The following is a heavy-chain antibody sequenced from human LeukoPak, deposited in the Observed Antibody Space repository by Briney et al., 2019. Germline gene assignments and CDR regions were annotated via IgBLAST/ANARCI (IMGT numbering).Heavy chain of an antibody. CDR2: INPNSGDT. V-gene: IGHV1-2*02. CDR3: ARDRHWNQGNFDY. J-gene: IGHJ4*02. D-gene: IGHD1-1*01. Sequence: ASVKVSCKASGYTITGYYIHWVRQDPGQGLEWMGWINPNSGDTNYAQKFQGRVTMTRDTSTNTAFMELSRLRSDDTAVYYCARDRHWNQGNFDYWGQGTLVTVSS. CDR1: GYTITGYY.